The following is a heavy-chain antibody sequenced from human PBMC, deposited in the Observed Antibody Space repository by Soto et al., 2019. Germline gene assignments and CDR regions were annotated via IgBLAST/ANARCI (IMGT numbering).Heavy chain of an antibody. D-gene: IGHD3-3*01. J-gene: IGHJ5*02. CDR1: GFSLSTSGVG. CDR2: IYWDDDK. CDR3: ASSAGGFYYDFWSGYYPASTGGSYNWFDP. Sequence: SGPTLVNPTQTLTLTCTFSGFSLSTSGVGVGWIRQPPGKALEWLALIYWDDDKRYSPSLNSRLTITKDTSKNQVVLTMTNMDPVDTAKYYCASSAGGFYYDFWSGYYPASTGGSYNWFDPWGQGTLVTVSS. V-gene: IGHV2-5*02.